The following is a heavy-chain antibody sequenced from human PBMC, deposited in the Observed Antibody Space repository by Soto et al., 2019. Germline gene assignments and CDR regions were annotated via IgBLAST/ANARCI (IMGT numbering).Heavy chain of an antibody. V-gene: IGHV3-30-3*01. J-gene: IGHJ6*02. CDR2: ISYDGSNK. D-gene: IGHD3-22*01. Sequence: QVQLVESGGGVVQPGRSLRLSCAASGFTFSSYAMHWVRQAPGKGLEWVAVISYDGSNKYYADSVKGRFTISRDNSKNTLYLQMNSLRAEDTAVYYWAREVNDRHYGMDVWGQGTTVTVSS. CDR1: GFTFSSYA. CDR3: AREVNDRHYGMDV.